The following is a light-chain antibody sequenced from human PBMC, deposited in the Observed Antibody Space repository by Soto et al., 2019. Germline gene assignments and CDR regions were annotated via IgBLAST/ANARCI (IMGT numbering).Light chain of an antibody. CDR1: SSDVGGYNY. Sequence: QSVLTQPASVSGSPGQSITISCTGTSSDVGGYNYVSWYQQHPGKAPKLMIYDVSNRPSGVSNRFSGSKSGNTASLTISGRQAEDEADYYCSSYTSSSILGVFGVGTKLTVL. V-gene: IGLV2-14*01. CDR2: DVS. CDR3: SSYTSSSILGV. J-gene: IGLJ2*01.